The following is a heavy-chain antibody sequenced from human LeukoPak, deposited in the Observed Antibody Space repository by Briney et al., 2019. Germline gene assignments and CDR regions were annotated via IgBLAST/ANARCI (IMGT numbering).Heavy chain of an antibody. CDR2: ISSSNTYI. CDR1: GFTFNTYA. D-gene: IGHD2-21*02. CDR3: ARDSRAFCGGDCYSPFDY. Sequence: GGSLRLSCAASGFTFNTYAMNWVRQAPGKGLEWVSSISSSNTYIYYAASVKGRFTISRDNAKNSLYPQMNSLRAEDTAVYYCARDSRAFCGGDCYSPFDYWGQGTLVTVSS. J-gene: IGHJ4*02. V-gene: IGHV3-21*01.